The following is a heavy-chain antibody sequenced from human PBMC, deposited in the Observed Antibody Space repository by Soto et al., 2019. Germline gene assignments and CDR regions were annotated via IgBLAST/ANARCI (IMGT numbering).Heavy chain of an antibody. CDR3: ARVLDPPYNWFDP. D-gene: IGHD1-1*01. CDR1: GGSISSYY. J-gene: IGHJ5*02. Sequence: QVQLQESGPGLVKPSETLSLTCTVSGGSISSYYWSWIRQPPGKGLEWIGYIYYSGSTNYNPSLKSRVTISVDTSKNQFSLKLSSVTAADTAVYYCARVLDPPYNWFDPWGQGTLVTVS. V-gene: IGHV4-59*01. CDR2: IYYSGST.